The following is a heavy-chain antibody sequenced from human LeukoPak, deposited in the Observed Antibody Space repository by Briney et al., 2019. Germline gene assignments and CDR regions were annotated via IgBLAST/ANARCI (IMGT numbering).Heavy chain of an antibody. D-gene: IGHD1-1*01. CDR3: ARVSGRLERQSDLDF. CDR1: GFTFSSYS. CDR2: IDPSSYYI. Sequence: GGSLRLSCAASGFTFSSYSMNWVRHAPGKGLEWVSSIDPSSYYIYYGDSVKGRSAISRDNAKNSLYLQINSLRAEDTAVYYCARVSGRLERQSDLDFWGQGTLVSVFS. J-gene: IGHJ4*02. V-gene: IGHV3-21*01.